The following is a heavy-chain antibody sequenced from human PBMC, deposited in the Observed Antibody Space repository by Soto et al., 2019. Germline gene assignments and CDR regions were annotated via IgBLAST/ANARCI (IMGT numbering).Heavy chain of an antibody. D-gene: IGHD4-17*01. CDR2: IYYGGST. CDR3: ARQDYGDYVGDYGMDV. Sequence: QLQLQESGPGLVKPSETLSLTCTVSGGSISSSSYYWGWIRQPPGKGLEWLGSIYYGGSTYYNPSLKSRVTISVDTSKNQFSLKLSSVTAADTAVYYCARQDYGDYVGDYGMDVWGQGNTVTVSS. J-gene: IGHJ6*02. CDR1: GGSISSSSYY. V-gene: IGHV4-39*01.